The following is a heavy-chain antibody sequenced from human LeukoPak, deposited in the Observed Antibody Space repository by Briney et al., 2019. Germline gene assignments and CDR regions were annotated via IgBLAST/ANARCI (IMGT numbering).Heavy chain of an antibody. Sequence: PGGSLRLSCAASGLTVSSSYLNWVRQAPGKGLEWVSVLDSGGNTYYADSVKGRFTISRDNSKNTLYLQMNSLRAEDTAVYYCAKGYCSSTSCPLDYWGQGTLVTVSS. D-gene: IGHD2-2*01. CDR1: GLTVSSSY. J-gene: IGHJ4*02. CDR2: LDSGGNT. CDR3: AKGYCSSTSCPLDY. V-gene: IGHV3-53*01.